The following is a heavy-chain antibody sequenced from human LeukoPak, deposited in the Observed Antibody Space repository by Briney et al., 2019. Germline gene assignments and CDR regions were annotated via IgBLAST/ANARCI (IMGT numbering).Heavy chain of an antibody. CDR3: ARKAYYDSSGYLDY. CDR1: GGSISSHY. CDR2: IYTSGST. Sequence: SETLSLTCTVSGGSISSHYWSWIRQPAGKGLEWIGRIYTSGSTNYNPSLKSRVTISVDTSKNQFSLKLSSVTAADTAVYYCARKAYYDSSGYLDYWGQGTLVTVSS. V-gene: IGHV4-4*07. J-gene: IGHJ4*02. D-gene: IGHD3-22*01.